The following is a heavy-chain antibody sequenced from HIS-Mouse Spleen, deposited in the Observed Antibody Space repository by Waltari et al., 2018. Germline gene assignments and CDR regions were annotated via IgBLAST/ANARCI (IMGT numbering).Heavy chain of an antibody. Sequence: QVQLVESGGGVVRPGRSLRLPCAASGLPFSRYGMPGVRQAPGKGLEWVAVISYDGSNKYYADSVKGRFTISRDNSKNTLYLQMNSLRAEDTAVYYCAKDKHHAFDYWGQGTLVTVSS. J-gene: IGHJ4*02. CDR2: ISYDGSNK. CDR3: AKDKHHAFDY. CDR1: GLPFSRYG. V-gene: IGHV3-30*18.